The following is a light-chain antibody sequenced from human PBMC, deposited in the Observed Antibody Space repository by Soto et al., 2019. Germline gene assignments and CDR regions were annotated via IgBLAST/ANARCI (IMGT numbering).Light chain of an antibody. Sequence: DIEMTQSPASLSASVGDRATITCKASQDVKNYLNWYQQKQGDAPTLLIYDASTWTTGVPSRFSGSGSRTYFPFTISSLQPEDIASYYCHHYDLPPPLSFGGGTKVEIK. CDR2: DAS. V-gene: IGKV1-33*01. CDR1: QDVKNY. J-gene: IGKJ4*01. CDR3: HHYDLPPPLS.